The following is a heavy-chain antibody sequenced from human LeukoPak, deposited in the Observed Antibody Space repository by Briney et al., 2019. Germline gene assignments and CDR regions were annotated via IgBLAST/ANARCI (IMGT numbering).Heavy chain of an antibody. CDR3: AKDIGSSWYVAFDI. CDR1: GFTFDDYA. D-gene: IGHD6-13*01. J-gene: IGHJ3*02. CDR2: ISGDGGST. Sequence: PGRSLRLSCAASGFTFDDYAMHWVRQAPGKGLEWVSLISGDGGSTYYADSVKGRFTISRDNSKNSLYLQMNSLRTEDTALYYCAKDIGSSWYVAFDIWGQGTMVTVSS. V-gene: IGHV3-43*02.